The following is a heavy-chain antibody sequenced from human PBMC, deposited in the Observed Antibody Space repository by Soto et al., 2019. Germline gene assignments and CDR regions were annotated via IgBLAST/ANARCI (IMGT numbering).Heavy chain of an antibody. CDR3: AKAGDYYGSGLFSFFDY. CDR1: GFIFSSFA. CDR2: ISGSDDNI. Sequence: LGGSLRLSCAASGFIFSSFAMSWVRQAPGKGLEWVSLISGSDDNIYYADSVKGRFTISRDNSKNTLYLQMNRLRAEDTAIYYCAKAGDYYGSGLFSFFDYWGQGTLVTASS. D-gene: IGHD3-10*01. V-gene: IGHV3-23*01. J-gene: IGHJ4*02.